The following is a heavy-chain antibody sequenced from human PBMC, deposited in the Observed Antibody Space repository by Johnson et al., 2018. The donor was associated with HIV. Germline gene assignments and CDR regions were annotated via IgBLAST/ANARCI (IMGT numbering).Heavy chain of an antibody. J-gene: IGHJ3*02. CDR2: IWYDGSNK. D-gene: IGHD3-3*01. Sequence: QVQLVESGGGVVQPGRSLRLSCAASGFTFSSYAMHWVRQAPGKGLEWVAVIWYDGSNKYYADSVKCRFTISRDNSKNTLYLQMNSLRAEDTAVYYCAKGLAAFFAFDIWGQGTMVTVSS. CDR3: AKGLAAFFAFDI. CDR1: GFTFSSYA. V-gene: IGHV3-33*06.